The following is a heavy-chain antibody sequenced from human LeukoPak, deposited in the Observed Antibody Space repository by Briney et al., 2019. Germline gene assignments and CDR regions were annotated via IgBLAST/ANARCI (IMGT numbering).Heavy chain of an antibody. D-gene: IGHD2-2*01. J-gene: IGHJ4*02. CDR1: GYTFTGYY. CDR2: INPNSGGT. V-gene: IGHV1-2*02. Sequence: ASVKVSCKASGYTFTGYYMHWVQQAPGQGLEWMGWINPNSGGTNYAQKFQGRVTMTRDTSISTAYMELSRLRSDDTAVYYCARDCSSTSCYSSDRWGQGTLVTVSS. CDR3: ARDCSSTSCYSSDR.